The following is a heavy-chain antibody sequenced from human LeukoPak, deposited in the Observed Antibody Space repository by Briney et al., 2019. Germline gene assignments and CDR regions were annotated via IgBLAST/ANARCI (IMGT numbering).Heavy chain of an antibody. J-gene: IGHJ6*03. CDR2: ISSSGSTI. V-gene: IGHV3-48*04. CDR1: GFTFSSYS. Sequence: PGGSLRLSCAASGFTFSSYSMNWVRQAPGKGLEWVSYISSSGSTIYYADSVKGRFTISRDNAKNSLYLQMNSLRAEDTAVYYCARAGGTGTIYMDVWGKGTTVTISS. D-gene: IGHD1-1*01. CDR3: ARAGGTGTIYMDV.